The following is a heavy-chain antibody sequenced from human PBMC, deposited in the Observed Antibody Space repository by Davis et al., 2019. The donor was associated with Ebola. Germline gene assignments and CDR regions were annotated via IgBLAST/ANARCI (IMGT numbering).Heavy chain of an antibody. CDR3: AREGYDVWSGYYRTGYYFDY. CDR2: IYYSGST. CDR1: GGSISSYY. Sequence: SETLSLTCTVSGGSISSYYWSWIRQPPGKGLEWIGYIYYSGSTNYNPSLKSRVTISVDTSKNQFSLKLSSVTAADTAVYYCAREGYDVWSGYYRTGYYFDYWGQGTLVTVSS. J-gene: IGHJ4*02. D-gene: IGHD3-3*01. V-gene: IGHV4-59*01.